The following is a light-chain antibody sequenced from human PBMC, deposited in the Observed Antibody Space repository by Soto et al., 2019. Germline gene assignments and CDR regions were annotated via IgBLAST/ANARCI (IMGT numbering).Light chain of an antibody. CDR3: GSDAGSYGLYVV. CDR1: SSDVGGYNY. V-gene: IGLV2-11*01. J-gene: IGLJ2*01. Sequence: QSVLTQPRSVSGSPGQSVTISCTGNSSDVGGYNYVSWYQQHPGKAPKLMIYDVSKRPSGVPDRFSGSKSGNPASLTISGLQAEYEADYYCGSDAGSYGLYVVFGAGTQL. CDR2: DVS.